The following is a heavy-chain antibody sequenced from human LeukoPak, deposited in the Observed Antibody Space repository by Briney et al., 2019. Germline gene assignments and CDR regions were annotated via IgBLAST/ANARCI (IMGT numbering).Heavy chain of an antibody. CDR1: GYTFTGYY. V-gene: IGHV1-2*02. J-gene: IGHJ4*02. Sequence: ASVKVSCKASGYTFTGYYMHWVRQAPGQGLEWMGWINPNSGDTNYAQKFQGRVTVTRDTSISTAYMELSSLRSDDTAVYYYARVGSSGWYVHPTLDYWGQGTLVTVSS. CDR2: INPNSGDT. CDR3: ARVGSSGWYVHPTLDY. D-gene: IGHD6-19*01.